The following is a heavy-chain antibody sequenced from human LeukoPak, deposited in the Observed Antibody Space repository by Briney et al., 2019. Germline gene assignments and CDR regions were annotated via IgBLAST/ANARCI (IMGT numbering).Heavy chain of an antibody. CDR2: IYYSGST. CDR1: GGSISSYY. D-gene: IGHD1-26*01. CDR3: ARPRRGRYRGEAFDI. Sequence: SETLSLTCTVSGGSISSYYWSWIRQPPGKGLEWIGYIYYSGSTNYNPSLKSRVTISVDTSKNQFSLKLSSVTAADTAVYYCARPRRGRYRGEAFDIWGQGTMVTVSS. V-gene: IGHV4-59*01. J-gene: IGHJ3*02.